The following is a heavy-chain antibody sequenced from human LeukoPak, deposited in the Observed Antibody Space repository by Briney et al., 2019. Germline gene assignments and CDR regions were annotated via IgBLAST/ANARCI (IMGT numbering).Heavy chain of an antibody. D-gene: IGHD3-3*01. CDR1: GFTFSSYG. Sequence: PGGSLRLSCAASGFTFSSYGMHWVRQAPGKGLEWVAVIRYDGSNKYYADSVKGRFTISRDNSKNTLYLQMNSLRAEDTAVYYCAKLQGDVLRFLEWSSDAFDIWGQGTMVTVSS. CDR2: IRYDGSNK. CDR3: AKLQGDVLRFLEWSSDAFDI. V-gene: IGHV3-30*02. J-gene: IGHJ3*02.